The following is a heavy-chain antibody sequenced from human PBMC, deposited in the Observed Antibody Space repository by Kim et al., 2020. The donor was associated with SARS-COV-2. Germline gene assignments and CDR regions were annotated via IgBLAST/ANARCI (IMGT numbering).Heavy chain of an antibody. D-gene: IGHD5-18*01. Sequence: GGSLRLSCAASGFTFSSYAMHWVRQAPGKGLEWVAVISYDGSNKYYADSVKGRFTISRDNSKNTLYLQMNSLRAEDTAVYYCARGTPVDTAMAHYYYYGMDVWGQGTTVTVSS. CDR2: ISYDGSNK. CDR1: GFTFSSYA. J-gene: IGHJ6*02. CDR3: ARGTPVDTAMAHYYYYGMDV. V-gene: IGHV3-30*04.